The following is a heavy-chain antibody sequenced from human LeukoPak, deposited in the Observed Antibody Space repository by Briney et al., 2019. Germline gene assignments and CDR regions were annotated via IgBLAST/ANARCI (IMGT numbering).Heavy chain of an antibody. Sequence: PGGSLRLSCAASGFTFSSYWMHWVRQVPGEGLVWVSGINTDGRTTSYADSVKGRFTISRDNAKNMLYLQMNSLRVEDTAVYYCARIEDRGPAFDSWGQGVLVSVSS. V-gene: IGHV3-74*01. J-gene: IGHJ4*02. CDR2: INTDGRTT. CDR3: ARIEDRGPAFDS. D-gene: IGHD3-22*01. CDR1: GFTFSSYW.